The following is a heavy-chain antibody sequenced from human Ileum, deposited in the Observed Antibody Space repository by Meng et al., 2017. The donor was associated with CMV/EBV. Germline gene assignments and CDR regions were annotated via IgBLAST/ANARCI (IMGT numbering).Heavy chain of an antibody. J-gene: IGHJ4*02. Sequence: VQLQEAGPGLVKPSQTLSLTCTVSGGSISSGDYYWTWIRQPPGKGLEWIGYIYYSGTTYYNPSLKSRVSISVDTSRNQFSLQLSSVTAADTAVYYCARRSSGLFDYWGQGILVTVSS. CDR2: IYYSGTT. D-gene: IGHD6-13*01. CDR3: ARRSSGLFDY. V-gene: IGHV4-30-4*08. CDR1: GGSISSGDYY.